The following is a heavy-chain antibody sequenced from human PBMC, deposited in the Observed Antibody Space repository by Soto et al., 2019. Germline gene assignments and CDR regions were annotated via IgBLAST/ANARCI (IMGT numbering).Heavy chain of an antibody. D-gene: IGHD3-10*01. J-gene: IGHJ4*02. V-gene: IGHV4-34*10. CDR3: AKYGPILWFGELPLNYFDY. Sequence: SETLSLTCAVYGESFSGYYWSWIRQPPGKGLEWIGEINHSGSTNYNPSLKGRFTISRDNSKNTLYLQMNSLRAEDTAVYYCAKYGPILWFGELPLNYFDYWGQGTQVTVSS. CDR2: INHSGST. CDR1: GESFSGYY.